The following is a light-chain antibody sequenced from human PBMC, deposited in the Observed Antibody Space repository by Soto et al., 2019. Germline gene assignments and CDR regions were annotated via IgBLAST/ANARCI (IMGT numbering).Light chain of an antibody. CDR1: QSVSSNY. J-gene: IGKJ1*01. CDR2: GAS. V-gene: IGKV3-20*01. Sequence: ESVFTQSPRTLSLSPGERATLSCRASQSVSSNYLAWYQQKPGQAPRLLIYGASSRATGIPDRFSGSGSGTDFTLTIRRLEPEDFAVYYCQQYGSSYPWTFGQGTKVDIK. CDR3: QQYGSSYPWT.